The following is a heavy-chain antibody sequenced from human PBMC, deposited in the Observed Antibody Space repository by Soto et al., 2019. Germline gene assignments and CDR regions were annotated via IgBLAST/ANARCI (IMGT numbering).Heavy chain of an antibody. D-gene: IGHD2-2*01. CDR1: GFTFSDYA. J-gene: IGHJ6*03. CDR2: ISGSGDST. Sequence: EVQLLESGGDLVQPGGPLRLSCAASGFTFSDYAMSWVRQAPGKGLEWVSTISGSGDSTYHADSVKGRFTISRDNSKNMVYLQMNSLGAGDTATYYCAKGSNTNNHYYYYMDVWGKGTTVTVSS. CDR3: AKGSNTNNHYYYYMDV. V-gene: IGHV3-23*01.